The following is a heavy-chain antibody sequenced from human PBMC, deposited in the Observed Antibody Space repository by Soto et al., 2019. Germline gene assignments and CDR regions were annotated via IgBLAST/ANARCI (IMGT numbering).Heavy chain of an antibody. V-gene: IGHV3-30*03. CDR3: ASDRRGSSGYEFDY. CDR1: GFTFISYG. Sequence: GGSLRLSCAASGFTFISYGMHWVRQAPGKGLEWVAVISYDGSNKYYADSVKGRFTISRDNSKNTLYLQMNSLRAEDTAVYYCASDRRGSSGYEFDYWGQGTLVTVSS. CDR2: ISYDGSNK. D-gene: IGHD3-22*01. J-gene: IGHJ4*02.